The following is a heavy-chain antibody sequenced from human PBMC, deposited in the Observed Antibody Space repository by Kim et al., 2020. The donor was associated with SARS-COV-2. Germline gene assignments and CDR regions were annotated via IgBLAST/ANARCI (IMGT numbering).Heavy chain of an antibody. CDR2: IYYSGST. CDR3: ARKNPKTYYYDSSGYLGRYYFEY. Sequence: SETLSLTCTVSGGSISSSRYYWGWIRQPPGKGLEWIGSIYYSGSTYYNPSLKSRVTISVDTSKNQFSLKLSSVTAADTAVYYCARKNPKTYYYDSSGYLGRYYFEYWGQGPLVTVSS. V-gene: IGHV4-39*07. CDR1: GGSISSSRYY. D-gene: IGHD3-22*01. J-gene: IGHJ4*02.